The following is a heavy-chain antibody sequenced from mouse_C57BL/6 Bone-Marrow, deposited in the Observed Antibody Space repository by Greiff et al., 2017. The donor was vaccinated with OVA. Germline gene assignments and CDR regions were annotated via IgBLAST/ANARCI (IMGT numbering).Heavy chain of an antibody. D-gene: IGHD2-1*01. CDR2: ISPNNGGT. CDR3: ARRNYGFYAY. V-gene: IGHV1-26*01. CDR1: GFTFTDYY. J-gene: IGHJ3*01. Sequence: EVQLLQSGPELVKPGASVKISCKASGFTFTDYYMNWVNQSHGKSLEWIGDISPNNGGTSYNQKFKGKSTLTVDNSSSTAYMELRSLTSEDSAVYYCARRNYGFYAYWGQGTLVTVSA.